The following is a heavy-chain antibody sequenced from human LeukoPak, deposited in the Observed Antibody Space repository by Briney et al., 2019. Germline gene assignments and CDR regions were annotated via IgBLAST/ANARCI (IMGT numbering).Heavy chain of an antibody. V-gene: IGHV3-33*06. D-gene: IGHD2-15*01. CDR3: AKDGWPYWYFDL. J-gene: IGHJ2*01. Sequence: GRSLRLSCAASGFTLRSYGMHWVRQAPGKGLEWVAVIWYDGSNKYYADSVKGRFTISRDNSKNTLYLQMNSLRAEDTAVYYCAKDGWPYWYFDLWGRGTLVTVSA. CDR2: IWYDGSNK. CDR1: GFTLRSYG.